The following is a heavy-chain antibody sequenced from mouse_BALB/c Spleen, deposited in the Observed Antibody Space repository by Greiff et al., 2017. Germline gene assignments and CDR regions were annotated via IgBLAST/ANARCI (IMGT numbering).Heavy chain of an antibody. J-gene: IGHJ1*01. V-gene: IGHV3-2*02. CDR1: GYSITSDYA. CDR2: ISYSGST. D-gene: IGHD1-2*01. CDR3: AREGTTATSLYFDV. Sequence: EVQLQQSGPGLVKPSQSLSLTCTVTGYSITSDYAWNWIRQFPGNKLEWMGYISYSGSTSYNPSLKSRISITRDTSKNQFFLQLNSVTTEDTATYYCAREGTTATSLYFDVWGAGTTVTVSS.